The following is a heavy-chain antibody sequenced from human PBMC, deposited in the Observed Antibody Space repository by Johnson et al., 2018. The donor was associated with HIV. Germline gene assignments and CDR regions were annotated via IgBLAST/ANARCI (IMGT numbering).Heavy chain of an antibody. D-gene: IGHD6-13*01. V-gene: IGHV3-15*01. CDR2: IKSKTDGGTT. CDR3: TTGVKLSSWYGGNAFDI. J-gene: IGHJ3*02. Sequence: VQLVESGGGLVKPGGSLRLSCADSGFIFSNACMSWVRQAPGKGLEWIGHIKSKTDGGTTDYAAPVKGRFTISRDDSKNTLYLQMNSLKTEDTAVYYCTTGVKLSSWYGGNAFDIWGQGTMVTVSS. CDR1: GFIFSNAC.